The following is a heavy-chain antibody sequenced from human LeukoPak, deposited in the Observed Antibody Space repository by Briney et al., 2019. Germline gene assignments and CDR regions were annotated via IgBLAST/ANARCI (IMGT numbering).Heavy chain of an antibody. Sequence: GGSLRLSCAASGFTFSNAWMSWVRQAPGKGLEWVGRIKSKTDGGTTDYAAPVKGRFTISRDDLKNTLYLQMNSLKTEDTAVYYCTTGTVVTPPFDYWGQGTLVTVSS. CDR2: IKSKTDGGTT. J-gene: IGHJ4*02. D-gene: IGHD4-23*01. V-gene: IGHV3-15*01. CDR1: GFTFSNAW. CDR3: TTGTVVTPPFDY.